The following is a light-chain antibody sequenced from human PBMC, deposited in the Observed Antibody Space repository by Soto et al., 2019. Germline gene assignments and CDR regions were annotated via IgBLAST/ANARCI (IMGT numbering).Light chain of an antibody. V-gene: IGKV1-27*01. CDR2: SAS. CDR3: QKTNNDPLT. CDR1: QGIRNY. J-gene: IGKJ4*01. Sequence: DVQMTQSPSSLAASVGDRVTITCRASQGIRNYLVWYQQKPGKPPKPLIYSASTLQSGVPSRFSGSGSGTHFTLPISSLQPEDVATYYCQKTNNDPLTFGGRTRVELK.